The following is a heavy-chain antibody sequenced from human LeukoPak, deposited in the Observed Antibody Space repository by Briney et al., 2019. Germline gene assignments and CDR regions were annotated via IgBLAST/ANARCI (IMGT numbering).Heavy chain of an antibody. Sequence: SETLSLTCAVYGGSFSGYYWSWIRQPPGKGLEWIGEINHSGSTNYNPSLKSRVTISVDTSKNQFSLKLSSVTAADTAVYYCARELVNYYDSSGYYYFDYWGQGTLVTVSS. CDR3: ARELVNYYDSSGYYYFDY. CDR1: GGSFSGYY. CDR2: INHSGST. J-gene: IGHJ4*02. V-gene: IGHV4-34*01. D-gene: IGHD3-22*01.